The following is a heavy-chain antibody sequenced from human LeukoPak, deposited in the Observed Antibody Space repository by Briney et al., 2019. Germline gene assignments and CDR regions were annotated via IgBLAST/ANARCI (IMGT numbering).Heavy chain of an antibody. J-gene: IGHJ5*02. CDR1: GGSISSSSYY. CDR3: ARVAIFGVVRRSFDP. D-gene: IGHD3-3*01. Sequence: SETLSLTCTVSGGSISSSSYYWGWIRQPPGKGLEWIGSIYYSGGTYYNPSLKSRVTISVDTSKNQFSLKLSSVTAADTAVYYCARVAIFGVVRRSFDPWGQGTLVTVSS. V-gene: IGHV4-39*07. CDR2: IYYSGGT.